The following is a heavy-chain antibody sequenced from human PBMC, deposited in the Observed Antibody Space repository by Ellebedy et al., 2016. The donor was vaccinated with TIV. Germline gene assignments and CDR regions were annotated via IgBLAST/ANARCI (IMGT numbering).Heavy chain of an antibody. J-gene: IGHJ3*01. V-gene: IGHV3-66*01. CDR3: ARDFSGT. D-gene: IGHD1-26*01. Sequence: GESLKISCIVSGVTVTSNYMSWVRQAPGQGLEWVSVIYSAGATYYADSVKGRFTISRDISKNTLYLQMNSLRAEDTAVYYCARDFSGTWGQGTMVTVSS. CDR1: GVTVTSNY. CDR2: IYSAGAT.